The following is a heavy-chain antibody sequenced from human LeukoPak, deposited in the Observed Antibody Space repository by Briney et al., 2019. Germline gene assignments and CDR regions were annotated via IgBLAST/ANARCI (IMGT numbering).Heavy chain of an antibody. D-gene: IGHD6-13*01. J-gene: IGHJ4*02. CDR2: ISWNSASV. CDR3: AKDYGYSSSWYDY. V-gene: IGHV3-9*01. Sequence: GGSLRLSCEASGFTFDDYGMHWVRHAPGKGLEWVSTISWNSASVGYVDSVKGRFTISRDNAKKTLYLQMNSLRPEDTALYYCAKDYGYSSSWYDYWGQGTLVTVSS. CDR1: GFTFDDYG.